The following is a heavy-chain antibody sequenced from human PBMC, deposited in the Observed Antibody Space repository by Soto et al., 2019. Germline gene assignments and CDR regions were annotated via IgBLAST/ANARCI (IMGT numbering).Heavy chain of an antibody. CDR1: GFTFSSYA. CDR2: ISGSGGST. V-gene: IGHV3-23*01. D-gene: IGHD3-9*01. CDR3: AKGDFDWLLPLDY. Sequence: GASLRLSCAASGFTFSSYAMSWVRQAPGKGLEWVSAISGSGGSTYYADSVKGRFTISRDNSKNTLYLQMNSLRAEDTAVYYCAKGDFDWLLPLDYWGQGTLVTVSS. J-gene: IGHJ4*02.